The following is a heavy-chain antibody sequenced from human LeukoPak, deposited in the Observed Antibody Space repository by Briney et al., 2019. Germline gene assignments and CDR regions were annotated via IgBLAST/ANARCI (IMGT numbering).Heavy chain of an antibody. V-gene: IGHV4-34*01. CDR3: ARTIRGGHRAFDI. CDR2: INHSGST. D-gene: IGHD3-16*01. CDR1: GGSFSGYY. J-gene: IGHJ3*02. Sequence: SETLSLTCAVYGGSFSGYYWSWIRQPPGKGLEWIGEINHSGSTNYNPSLKSRVTISVDTSKNQFSLKLSSVTAADTAVYYCARTIRGGHRAFDIWGQGTMVTVSS.